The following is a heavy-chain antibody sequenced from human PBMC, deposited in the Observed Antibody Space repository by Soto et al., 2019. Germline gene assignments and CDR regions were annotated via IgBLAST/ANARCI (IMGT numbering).Heavy chain of an antibody. J-gene: IGHJ4*02. V-gene: IGHV1-18*04. CDR2: TNTYNGNT. CDR1: GYTFTNYG. CDR3: AGGMTPDYFDF. Sequence: QVQLVQSGPEVKKPGASVKVSCKTSGYTFTNYGISWVRQAPGQGLEWMGWTNTYNGNTKYAQELQGRVTMTADTSTNTAYLHLRSLRSDDTAVFFCAGGMTPDYFDFWGQGTLVTVSS.